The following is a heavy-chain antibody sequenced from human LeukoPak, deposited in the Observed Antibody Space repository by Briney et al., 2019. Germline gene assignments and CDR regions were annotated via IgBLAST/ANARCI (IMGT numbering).Heavy chain of an antibody. J-gene: IGHJ6*03. V-gene: IGHV3-30*02. CDR1: GFTFSSYG. Sequence: GGSLRLSCAASGFTFSSYGMHWVRQAPGKGLEWVAFIRYDGSNKYYADSVKGRFTISRDNSKNTLYLQMNSLRAEDTAVYYCARAPGDYYYMDVWGKGTTVTVSS. CDR2: IRYDGSNK. CDR3: ARAPGDYYYMDV.